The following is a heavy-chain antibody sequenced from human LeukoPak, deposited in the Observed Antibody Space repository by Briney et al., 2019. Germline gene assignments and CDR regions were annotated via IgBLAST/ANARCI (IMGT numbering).Heavy chain of an antibody. CDR1: GFSFSTYE. CDR2: ISSSGSTV. J-gene: IGHJ4*02. CDR3: SLLAVASPQDY. Sequence: GGSLRLSCAASGFSFSTYEMHWVRQAPEKGLEWVSDISSSGSTVYYADSVKGRFTTSRGNANNYLYLQMQSLRAEGTAVYYCSLLAVASPQDYWGQGTLVTVSS. V-gene: IGHV3-48*03. D-gene: IGHD6-19*01.